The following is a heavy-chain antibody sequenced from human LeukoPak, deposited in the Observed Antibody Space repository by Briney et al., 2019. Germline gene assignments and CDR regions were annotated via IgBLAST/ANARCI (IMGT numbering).Heavy chain of an antibody. CDR2: ISYDGSNK. CDR1: GFTFSSYG. V-gene: IGHV3-30*18. D-gene: IGHD5-18*01. CDR3: AKEGYSYGYAGTLERYFDY. J-gene: IGHJ4*02. Sequence: GRSLRLSCAASGFTFSSYGMHWVRQAPGKGLEWVAVISYDGSNKYYADSVKGRFTISRDNSKNTLYLQMNSLRAEDTAVYYCAKEGYSYGYAGTLERYFDYWGQGTLVTVSS.